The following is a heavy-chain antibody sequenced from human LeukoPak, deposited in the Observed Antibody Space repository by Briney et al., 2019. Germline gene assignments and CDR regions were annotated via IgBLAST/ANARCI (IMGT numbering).Heavy chain of an antibody. D-gene: IGHD1-26*01. V-gene: IGHV3-21*01. CDR2: ISSSSSYI. J-gene: IGHJ5*02. Sequence: PGGSLRLSCAASGFTFSSYSMNWVRQAPGKGLEWVSSISSSSSYIYYADSVKGRFTISRDNAKNSLYLQMNSLRAEDTAVYYCARGFPEIVGAGLEENWFDPWGQGTLVTVSS. CDR3: ARGFPEIVGAGLEENWFDP. CDR1: GFTFSSYS.